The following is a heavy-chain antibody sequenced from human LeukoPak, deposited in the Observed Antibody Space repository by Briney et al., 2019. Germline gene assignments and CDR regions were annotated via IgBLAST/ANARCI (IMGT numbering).Heavy chain of an antibody. V-gene: IGHV4-59*12. CDR3: ARDYLAEYDFWSGYYYGMDV. CDR1: GGSISSYY. J-gene: IGHJ6*02. D-gene: IGHD3-3*01. CDR2: IYYSGST. Sequence: SETLSLTCTVSGGSISSYYWSWIRQPPGKGLEWIGYIYYSGSTYYNPSLKSRVTISVDTSKNQFSLKLSSVTAADTAVYYCARDYLAEYDFWSGYYYGMDVWGQGTTVTVSS.